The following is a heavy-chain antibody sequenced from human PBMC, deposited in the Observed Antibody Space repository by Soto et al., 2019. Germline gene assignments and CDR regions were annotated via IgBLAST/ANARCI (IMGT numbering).Heavy chain of an antibody. V-gene: IGHV4-4*02. CDR3: ATSGWNEDFYYYYGMDV. J-gene: IGHJ6*02. CDR1: ADSVPRSNW. D-gene: IGHD6-19*01. CDR2: IYHSGNT. Sequence: SETLSRTCTVSADSVPRSNWWSWVRQSPGKGLEWNGEIYHSGNTKYNPSLKSRSTMSVDKSKNQFSLKMTSVTAADTAVYYCATSGWNEDFYYYYGMDVWRQGPTVTVSS.